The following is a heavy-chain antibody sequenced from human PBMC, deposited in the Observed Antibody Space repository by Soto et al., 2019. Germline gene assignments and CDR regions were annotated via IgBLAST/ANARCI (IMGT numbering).Heavy chain of an antibody. CDR1: GFTVSSNY. Sequence: GGSLRLSCAASGFTVSSNYMSWVRQAPVKGLEWVSVIYSGGSTYYADSAKGRFTISRDNSKNTLYLQMNSLRAEDTAVYYCARDRGAAGPTSTKYYYYGMDVWGQGTTVTVSS. D-gene: IGHD6-13*01. J-gene: IGHJ6*02. CDR3: ARDRGAAGPTSTKYYYYGMDV. CDR2: IYSGGST. V-gene: IGHV3-66*01.